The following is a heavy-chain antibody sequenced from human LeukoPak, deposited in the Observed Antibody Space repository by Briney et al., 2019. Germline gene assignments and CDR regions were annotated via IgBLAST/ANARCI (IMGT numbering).Heavy chain of an antibody. V-gene: IGHV1-18*01. CDR1: GYTFTSYG. CDR2: ISAYNGNT. D-gene: IGHD3-3*01. J-gene: IGHJ6*03. Sequence: GASVKVSCKASGYTFTSYGISWVRQAPGQGLEWMGWISAYNGNTNYAQKFQGRVTITTDESTSTAYIELSSLRSEDTAVYYCARGRGSSVPFGVVIVYYYYYMDVWGKGTTVTVSS. CDR3: ARGRGSSVPFGVVIVYYYYYMDV.